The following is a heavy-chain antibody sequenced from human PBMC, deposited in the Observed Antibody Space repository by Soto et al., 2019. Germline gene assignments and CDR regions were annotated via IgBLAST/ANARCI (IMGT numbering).Heavy chain of an antibody. D-gene: IGHD6-19*01. Sequence: GGSLRLSCVGSGFTFSHYGIHWVRQAPGKGLQWVAVISHDGIDAYYADSVKGRFTISRDNSNNILYLQLNNLRPEDTAMYYCTLRSLGWSPETLDLWGQGTMVTVSS. V-gene: IGHV3-30*03. CDR2: ISHDGIDA. J-gene: IGHJ3*01. CDR1: GFTFSHYG. CDR3: TLRSLGWSPETLDL.